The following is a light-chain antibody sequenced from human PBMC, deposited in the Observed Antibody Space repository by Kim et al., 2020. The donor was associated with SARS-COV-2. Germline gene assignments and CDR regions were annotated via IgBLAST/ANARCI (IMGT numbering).Light chain of an antibody. J-gene: IGKJ4*01. CDR2: TAS. Sequence: SASVGDRVTITGRASQDINTWLAWYQQKPGKAPKLLVHTASTLESGVPSRFSGSGSGTEFTLTIRSLQPDDFATYYCQQYYKSSPPFGGGTKLEI. V-gene: IGKV1-5*03. CDR3: QQYYKSSPP. CDR1: QDINTW.